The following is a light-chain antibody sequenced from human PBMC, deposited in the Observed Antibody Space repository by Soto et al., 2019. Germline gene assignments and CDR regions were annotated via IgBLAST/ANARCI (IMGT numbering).Light chain of an antibody. V-gene: IGKV3D-20*02. Sequence: EIVMTQSPATLSVSPGERATLSCRASQSVISDFLAWYQQKPGQAPRLLIYGTSSRATGIPDRFSGSGSGTDFTLTISSLEPEDFAFYYCQQRNSWPLTFGGGTKVDIK. CDR3: QQRNSWPLT. CDR1: QSVISDF. J-gene: IGKJ4*01. CDR2: GTS.